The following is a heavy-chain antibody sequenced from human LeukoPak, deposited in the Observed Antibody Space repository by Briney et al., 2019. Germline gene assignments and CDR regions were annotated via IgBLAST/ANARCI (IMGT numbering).Heavy chain of an antibody. Sequence: GWSLTLSCAASGCTFSSYSRNWVGQARGKGVDWVASISSSRSCIYSADSVKGRFTLSRDNAKNSLYLQMNRLSAEDTAVYYCARERLAYCSSTSCYDTSNWFAPWGQGTLVTVSS. D-gene: IGHD2-2*01. V-gene: IGHV3-21*01. CDR1: GCTFSSYS. J-gene: IGHJ5*02. CDR2: ISSSRSCI. CDR3: ARERLAYCSSTSCYDTSNWFAP.